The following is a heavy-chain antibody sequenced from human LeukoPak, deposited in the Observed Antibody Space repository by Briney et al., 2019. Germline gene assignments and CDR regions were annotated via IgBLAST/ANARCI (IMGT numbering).Heavy chain of an antibody. Sequence: GGSLRLSCAASGFTFSSYAMSWVRQAPGKGLEWVSVISGSGGSTYYADSVKGRFTTSRDNSKNTLYLQMNSLRAEDTAVYYCAKDRGSSGYYDYWGQGTLVTVSS. CDR1: GFTFSSYA. D-gene: IGHD3-22*01. CDR2: ISGSGGST. J-gene: IGHJ4*02. V-gene: IGHV3-23*01. CDR3: AKDRGSSGYYDY.